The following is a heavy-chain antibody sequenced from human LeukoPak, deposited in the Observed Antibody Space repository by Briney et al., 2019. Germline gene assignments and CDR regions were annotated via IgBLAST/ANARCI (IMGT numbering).Heavy chain of an antibody. CDR2: ISGSYGST. J-gene: IGHJ4*02. D-gene: IGHD4-23*01. CDR1: GFTFSSYA. V-gene: IGHV3-23*01. CDR3: ARDITAYGGNLD. Sequence: GGSLRLSCAASGFTFSSYAMSWVRQAPGKGLEWASGISGSYGSTYYADSVKGRFTISRDNSKNTLYLQMNSLRAEDTAVYYCARDITAYGGNLDWGQGTLVTVSS.